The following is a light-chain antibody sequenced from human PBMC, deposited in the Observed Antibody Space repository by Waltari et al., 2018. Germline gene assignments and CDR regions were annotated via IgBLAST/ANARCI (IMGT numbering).Light chain of an antibody. CDR1: RDISHY. Sequence: DIHMTQSPSSLSASVGARVTITCRASRDISHYYAWNQQKPGTLPHLLIFDASILESGVVSRFSGSGSGTDFTLTISSLQPEDIGTYYCQKYDGAPWTFGQGTKVEIK. V-gene: IGKV1-27*01. CDR2: DAS. CDR3: QKYDGAPWT. J-gene: IGKJ1*01.